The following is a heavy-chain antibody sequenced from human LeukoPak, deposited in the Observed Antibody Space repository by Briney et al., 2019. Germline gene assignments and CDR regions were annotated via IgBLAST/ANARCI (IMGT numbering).Heavy chain of an antibody. CDR2: IIPIFGTA. CDR3: AKSGVTIFGVVIADI. D-gene: IGHD3-3*01. V-gene: IGHV1-69*05. J-gene: IGHJ3*02. CDR1: GGTFSSYA. Sequence: SVKVSCKASGGTFSSYAISWVRQAPGQGLEWMGGIIPIFGTANYAQKLQGRVTMTTDTSTSTAYMELRSLRSDDTAVYYCAKSGVTIFGVVIADIWGQGTMVTVSS.